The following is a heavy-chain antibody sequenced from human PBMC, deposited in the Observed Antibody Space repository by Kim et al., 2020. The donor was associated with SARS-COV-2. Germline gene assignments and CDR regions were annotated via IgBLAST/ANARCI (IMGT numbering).Heavy chain of an antibody. J-gene: IGHJ1*01. Sequence: YAQKFQGSVTMTRDTSTSTAYMELSSLRSEDTAVYYCARVVEDQPGLQHWGQGTLVTVSS. V-gene: IGHV1-46*01. D-gene: IGHD1-26*01. CDR3: ARVVEDQPGLQH.